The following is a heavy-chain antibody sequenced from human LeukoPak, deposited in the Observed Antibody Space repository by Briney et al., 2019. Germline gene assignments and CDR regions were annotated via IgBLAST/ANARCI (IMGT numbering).Heavy chain of an antibody. CDR1: GGSISSGGYS. CDR2: IYYSGST. J-gene: IGHJ4*02. CDR3: ARAGRGYSYASGGFDY. Sequence: PSETLSLTCAVSGGSISSGGYSWSWIRQPPGKGLEWIGYIYYSGSTNYNPSLKSRVTISVDTSKNQFSLKLSSVTAADTAVYYCARAGRGYSYASGGFDYWGQGTLVTVSS. V-gene: IGHV4-61*08. D-gene: IGHD5-18*01.